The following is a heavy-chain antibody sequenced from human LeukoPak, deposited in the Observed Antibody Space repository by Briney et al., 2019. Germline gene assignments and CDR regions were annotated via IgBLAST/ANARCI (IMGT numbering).Heavy chain of an antibody. J-gene: IGHJ4*02. CDR3: ARDHYDSSGLLDY. Sequence: SETLSLTCAVYGGSFSGYYWSWIRQPPGKGLEWIGEINHSGSTNYNPSLKSRVTISVDTSKNQFSLKLSSVTAADTAVYYCARDHYDSSGLLDYWGQGTLVTVSS. CDR2: INHSGST. CDR1: GGSFSGYY. V-gene: IGHV4-34*01. D-gene: IGHD3-22*01.